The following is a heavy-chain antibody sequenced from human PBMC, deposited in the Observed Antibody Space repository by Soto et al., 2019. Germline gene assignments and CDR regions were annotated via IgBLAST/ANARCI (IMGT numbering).Heavy chain of an antibody. V-gene: IGHV5-51*01. D-gene: IGHD6-19*01. CDR2: IYPGDSDT. CDR3: ARVNEQWLARGWFDP. Sequence: PGESLKISCKGSGYSFTSYWIGWVRQMPGKGLEWMGIIYPGDSDTRYSPSFQGQVTISADKSISTAYLQWSSLKASDTAMYYCARVNEQWLARGWFDPWGQGTLVTVS. CDR1: GYSFTSYW. J-gene: IGHJ5*02.